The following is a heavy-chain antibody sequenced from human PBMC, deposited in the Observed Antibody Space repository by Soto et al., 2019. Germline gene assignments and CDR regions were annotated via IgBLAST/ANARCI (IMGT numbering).Heavy chain of an antibody. CDR3: AKEPNYDFWSGFCAVYFDY. CDR2: VSGRGGDT. D-gene: IGHD3-3*01. Sequence: EVHLLQSGGGLVQPGGSLRLSCGASGFSFSSFALSGVRQSPGKGLEWVAAVSGRGGDTYYANSVKGRFTISRDNSQNTLFLQINSLRAEDSAIYYCAKEPNYDFWSGFCAVYFDYWGQGTRVTVSS. CDR1: GFSFSSFA. V-gene: IGHV3-23*01. J-gene: IGHJ4*02.